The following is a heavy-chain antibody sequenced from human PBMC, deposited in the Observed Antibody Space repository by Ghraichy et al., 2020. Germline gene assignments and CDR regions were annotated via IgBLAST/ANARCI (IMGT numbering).Heavy chain of an antibody. V-gene: IGHV3-23*01. D-gene: IGHD2-8*01. Sequence: GGSLRLSCAASGFTFNNYAMSWVRQAPGKGLEWVSGISATGGTTDYADSVKGRFTISRDNAKNTLYLQMNSLGAEDTAVYHCAKDRVKYCTNGICYTREGWYFDLWGRGTLVTVSS. CDR3: AKDRVKYCTNGICYTREGWYFDL. J-gene: IGHJ2*01. CDR1: GFTFNNYA. CDR2: ISATGGTT.